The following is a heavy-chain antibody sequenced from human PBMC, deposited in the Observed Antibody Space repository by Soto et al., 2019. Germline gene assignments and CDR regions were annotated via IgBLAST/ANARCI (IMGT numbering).Heavy chain of an antibody. CDR2: IWYDGSDK. CDR1: GFAFSSFG. D-gene: IGHD3-16*01. CDR3: AFGNLSYYFDY. J-gene: IGHJ4*02. Sequence: QVPLVESGGGVVQPGRSLRLSCAASGFAFSSFGMHWVRQAPGKGLEWVAIIWYDGSDKYYADSVKGRFTISRDNSKNTLYLQMNSLRAEDTAVYHCAFGNLSYYFDYWGQGTPVTVSS. V-gene: IGHV3-33*01.